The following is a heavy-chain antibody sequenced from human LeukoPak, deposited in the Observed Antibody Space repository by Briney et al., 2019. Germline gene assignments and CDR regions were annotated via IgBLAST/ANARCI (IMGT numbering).Heavy chain of an antibody. V-gene: IGHV4-39*01. CDR1: GGSVSSSSYY. J-gene: IGHJ5*02. Sequence: PSETLSLTCTVSGGSVSSSSYYWGWIRQPPGKGLEWIGSIYYSGSTYYNPSLKSRVTISVDTSKNQFSLNLSSVTAADTAVYYCARGWNWNYERGWFDPWGQGTLVTVSS. CDR3: ARGWNWNYERGWFDP. D-gene: IGHD1-7*01. CDR2: IYYSGST.